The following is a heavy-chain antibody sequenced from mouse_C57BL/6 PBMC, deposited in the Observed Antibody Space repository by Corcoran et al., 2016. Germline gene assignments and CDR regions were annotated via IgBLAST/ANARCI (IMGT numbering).Heavy chain of an antibody. D-gene: IGHD1-2*01. J-gene: IGHJ3*01. CDR2: INTYSGVP. Sequence: QIQLVQSGPELKKPGETVKISCKASGYTFTTYGMSWVKQAPGKGLKWMGWINTYSGVPTYADDFKGRFAFSLETSASTAYLQINNLKNEDTATYFWARESTTAGAYWGQGTLVTVSA. V-gene: IGHV9-3*01. CDR3: ARESTTAGAY. CDR1: GYTFTTYG.